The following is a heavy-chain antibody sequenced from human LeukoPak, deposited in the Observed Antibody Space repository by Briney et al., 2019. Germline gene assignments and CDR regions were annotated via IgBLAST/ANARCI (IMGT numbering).Heavy chain of an antibody. Sequence: GGSLRLSCAASGFTFSSSSMNWDRQAPGKGLEWVSFISMGSRFRHYAESMKGRFTISRDDAKNSMYLQMDSLRAEDTAVYYCTRDLEFANSIAYWGQGTLVAVSS. J-gene: IGHJ4*02. CDR1: GFTFSSSS. V-gene: IGHV3-21*01. CDR2: ISMGSRFR. D-gene: IGHD2/OR15-2a*01. CDR3: TRDLEFANSIAY.